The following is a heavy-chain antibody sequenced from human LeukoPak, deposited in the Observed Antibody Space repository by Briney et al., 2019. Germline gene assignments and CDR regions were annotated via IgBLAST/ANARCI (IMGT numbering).Heavy chain of an antibody. CDR1: GGSISSSRYY. D-gene: IGHD3-10*01. CDR3: ASLYGSGTYYPSEY. V-gene: IGHV4-39*07. Sequence: PSETLSLTCTVSGGSISSSRYYWAWIRQSPGKGLEWIGSLYYSGSAYYNPSLKSRVTISVDTSKSQFSLRLSSVTAADTAIYYCASLYGSGTYYPSEYWGQGTLVTVSS. CDR2: LYYSGSA. J-gene: IGHJ4*02.